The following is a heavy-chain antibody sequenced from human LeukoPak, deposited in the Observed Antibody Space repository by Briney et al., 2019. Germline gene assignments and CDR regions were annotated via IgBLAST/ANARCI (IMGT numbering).Heavy chain of an antibody. CDR2: IFYNGST. D-gene: IGHD2-2*01. V-gene: IGHV4-59*08. J-gene: IGHJ6*03. Sequence: PSETLSLTCTVSGGSISSYYWSWIRQPPGKGLEWIGYIFYNGSTNYNPSLKSRVTISVDTSKNQFSLKLSSVTAADTAVYYCARLSVVPAAMQFYYYYHMDVWGKGTTVTVSS. CDR1: GGSISSYY. CDR3: ARLSVVPAAMQFYYYYHMDV.